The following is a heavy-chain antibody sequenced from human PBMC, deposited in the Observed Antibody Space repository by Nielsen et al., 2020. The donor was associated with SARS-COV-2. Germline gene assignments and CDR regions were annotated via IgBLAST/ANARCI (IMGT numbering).Heavy chain of an antibody. V-gene: IGHV4-4*02. Sequence: SETLSLTCAVSGGSVSSNDWWTWVRQSPGKGLEWIGEVSHSGSINYNPSLKSRVTLSMDKSKRQFSLRLTSVTAADTAVYYCARQMGGETWFFDLWGRGALVTVSS. CDR1: GGSVSSNDW. CDR3: ARQMGGETWFFDL. J-gene: IGHJ2*01. D-gene: IGHD3-10*01. CDR2: VSHSGSI.